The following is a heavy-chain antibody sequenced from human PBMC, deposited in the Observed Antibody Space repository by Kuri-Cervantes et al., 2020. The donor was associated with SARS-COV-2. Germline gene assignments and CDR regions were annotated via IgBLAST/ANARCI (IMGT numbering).Heavy chain of an antibody. CDR3: AAGPSGQLVPDY. J-gene: IGHJ4*02. V-gene: IGHV1-2*02. D-gene: IGHD6-6*01. CDR1: GYTFTGYY. Sequence: ASVKVSCKASGYTFTGYYMHWVRQAPGRGFEWMGWINPNSGGTNYAQKFQGRVTMTRDTSISTAYMELSRLRSYDTAVYYCAAGPSGQLVPDYWGQGTLVTVSS. CDR2: INPNSGGT.